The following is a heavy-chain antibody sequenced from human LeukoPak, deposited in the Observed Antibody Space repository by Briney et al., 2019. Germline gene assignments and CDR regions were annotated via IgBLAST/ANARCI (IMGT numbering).Heavy chain of an antibody. CDR2: ISAYNGNT. D-gene: IGHD5-24*01. V-gene: IGHV1-18*01. J-gene: IGHJ4*02. Sequence: ASVTVSCTASGYTFTSYGISWVRQAPGQGQEWMGWISAYNGNTNYAQKLQGRVTMTTDTSTSTAYMELRSLRSDDTAVYYCARGHGYNRYFDYWGQGTLVTVSS. CDR1: GYTFTSYG. CDR3: ARGHGYNRYFDY.